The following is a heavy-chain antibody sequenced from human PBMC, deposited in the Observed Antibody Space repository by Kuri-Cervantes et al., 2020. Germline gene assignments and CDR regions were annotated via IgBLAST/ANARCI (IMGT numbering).Heavy chain of an antibody. J-gene: IGHJ6*02. V-gene: IGHV3-66*01. CDR3: ASDDYGMDV. CDR1: GFTFDDYG. Sequence: GESLKISCAASGFTFDDYGMSWVRQAPGKGLEWVSVIYSGGSTYYADSVKGRFTISRDNSKNTLYLQMSSLRAEDTAVYYCASDDYGMDVWGQGATVTVSS. CDR2: IYSGGST.